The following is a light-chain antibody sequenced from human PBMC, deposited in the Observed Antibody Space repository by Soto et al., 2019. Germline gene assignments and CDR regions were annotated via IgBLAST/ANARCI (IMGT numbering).Light chain of an antibody. V-gene: IGKV3-20*01. Sequence: EIVLTQSPVTLSLSPGERATLSCRASQSVSSSYLAWYQQKPGQAPRLLINGASSRATGIPDRFSGSGSGTDFTLTISRLEPEDSAVYYCQQYGNLPWTFGQGTKVDIK. CDR2: GAS. CDR3: QQYGNLPWT. J-gene: IGKJ1*01. CDR1: QSVSSSY.